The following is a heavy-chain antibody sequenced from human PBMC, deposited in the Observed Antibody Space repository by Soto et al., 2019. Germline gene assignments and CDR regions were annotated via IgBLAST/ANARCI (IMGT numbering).Heavy chain of an antibody. V-gene: IGHV3-53*01. CDR1: GFTVSSNY. J-gene: IGHJ4*02. Sequence: GGSLRLSCAASGFTVSSNYMSWVRQAPGKGLEWVSVIYSGGSTYYADSVKGRFTISRDNSKNTLYLQMNSLRAEDTAVYYCARGPNYYDSSGYPITDYWGQGTLVTVPS. CDR3: ARGPNYYDSSGYPITDY. D-gene: IGHD3-22*01. CDR2: IYSGGST.